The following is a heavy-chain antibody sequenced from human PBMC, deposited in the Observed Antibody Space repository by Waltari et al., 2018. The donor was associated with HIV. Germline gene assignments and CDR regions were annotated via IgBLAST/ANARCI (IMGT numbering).Heavy chain of an antibody. CDR3: AKDYGDPFPYYYYMDV. V-gene: IGHV1-69*06. CDR1: GGTFSSFT. CDR2: IIPFFGTP. D-gene: IGHD4-17*01. Sequence: QVQLVQSGAEVKKPGSSVKVSCQTSGGTFSSFTISWVRQAPGQGLEWVGGIIPFFGTPSYSQKFQDRVTITADKSTSTVYMELSSLKFEDTAVYYCAKDYGDPFPYYYYMDVWGKGTTVTVSS. J-gene: IGHJ6*03.